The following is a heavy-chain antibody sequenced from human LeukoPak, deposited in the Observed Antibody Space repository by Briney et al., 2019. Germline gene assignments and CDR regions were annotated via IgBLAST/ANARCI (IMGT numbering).Heavy chain of an antibody. CDR2: ISGSGGST. Sequence: GGSLRLSCAASGFTFSSYAMSWVRQAPGKGLEWVSAISGSGGSTYYADSVKGRFTISRDNSKNTLYLQMNSLGAEDTAVYYCAKSGSRSNLFDYWSQGTLVTVSS. CDR3: AKSGSRSNLFDY. J-gene: IGHJ4*02. V-gene: IGHV3-23*01. D-gene: IGHD1-1*01. CDR1: GFTFSSYA.